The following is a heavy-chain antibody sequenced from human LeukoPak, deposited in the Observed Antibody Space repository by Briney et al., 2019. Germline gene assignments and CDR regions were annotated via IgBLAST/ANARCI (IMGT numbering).Heavy chain of an antibody. CDR2: IYHSGNT. CDR1: GDSISSGYY. D-gene: IGHD4-17*01. J-gene: IGHJ4*02. CDR3: ARASFPGDPPYY. V-gene: IGHV4-38-2*02. Sequence: SETLSLTCTVSGDSISSGYYWGWIRQPPGKGLEWIGSIYHSGNTYSDPSLKTRVTMSVDTSKNQFSLKLTSVTAADTAVYYCARASFPGDPPYYWGQGTLVTVFS.